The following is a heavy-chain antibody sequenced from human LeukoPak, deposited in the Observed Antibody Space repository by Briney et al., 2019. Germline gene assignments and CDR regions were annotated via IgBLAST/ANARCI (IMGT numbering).Heavy chain of an antibody. CDR1: GYTFTGYY. CDR3: ARAPFKDPTFFDP. CDR2: INPNSGGT. V-gene: IGHV1-2*02. Sequence: ASVKVSCKASGYTFTGYYMHWVRQAPGQGLEWMGWINPNSGGTNYAQKFQGRVTMTRDTSISTAYMELSRLRSEDTAVYYCARAPFKDPTFFDPWGQGTLVTVSS. J-gene: IGHJ5*02.